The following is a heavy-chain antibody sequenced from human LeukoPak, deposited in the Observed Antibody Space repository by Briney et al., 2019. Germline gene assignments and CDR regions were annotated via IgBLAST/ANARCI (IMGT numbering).Heavy chain of an antibody. D-gene: IGHD6-13*01. Sequence: GASVKVSCKASGYTFTSYGINWLRQAPGQGLEWMGWISAYNGNTNYAQKLQGRVTMTTDTSTSTAYMELRSLRSDDTAVYYCARDLSIAAAGTFGYWGQGTLVTVSS. CDR2: ISAYNGNT. V-gene: IGHV1-18*01. CDR3: ARDLSIAAAGTFGY. CDR1: GYTFTSYG. J-gene: IGHJ4*02.